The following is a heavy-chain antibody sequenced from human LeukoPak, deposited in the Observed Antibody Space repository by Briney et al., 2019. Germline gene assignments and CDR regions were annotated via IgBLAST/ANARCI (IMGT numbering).Heavy chain of an antibody. V-gene: IGHV3-21*01. D-gene: IGHD5-18*01. CDR2: ISSSSSYI. Sequence: PGGSLRLSRAASGFTFSSYAMSWVRQAPGKGLEWVSSISSSSSYIYYADSVKGRFTISRDNAKNSLYLQMNSLRAEDTAVYYCARDAGSYGFGIDHWGQGTLVTVSS. CDR1: GFTFSSYA. CDR3: ARDAGSYGFGIDH. J-gene: IGHJ4*02.